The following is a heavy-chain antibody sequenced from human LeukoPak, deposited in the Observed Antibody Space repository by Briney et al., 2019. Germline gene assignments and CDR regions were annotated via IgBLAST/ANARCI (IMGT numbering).Heavy chain of an antibody. CDR1: GFILSSYW. D-gene: IGHD1-26*01. J-gene: IGHJ4*02. Sequence: PGGSLRLSCAASGFILSSYWMSWVRQAPGKGLEWVANIKQGGSEKHYVDSVKGRFTISRDNAKNSLYLQMNSLRAEDTGVYYCARYSGNPASFEYWGQGTLVTVSS. V-gene: IGHV3-7*01. CDR2: IKQGGSEK. CDR3: ARYSGNPASFEY.